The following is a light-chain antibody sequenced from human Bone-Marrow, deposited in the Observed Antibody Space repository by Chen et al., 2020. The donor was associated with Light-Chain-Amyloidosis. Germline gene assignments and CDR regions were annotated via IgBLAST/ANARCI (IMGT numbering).Light chain of an antibody. V-gene: IGLV3-25*03. CDR2: RDT. CDR1: DLPTKY. Sequence: SYELTQPPSVSVSPRQTARITCSGDDLPTKYAYWYQQKPGQAPVLVIHRDTERPSGMSERFSGASSGTTATLTISGVQAEDEADYHCQSADSSGTYEVIFGGGTKLTVL. CDR3: QSADSSGTYEVI. J-gene: IGLJ2*01.